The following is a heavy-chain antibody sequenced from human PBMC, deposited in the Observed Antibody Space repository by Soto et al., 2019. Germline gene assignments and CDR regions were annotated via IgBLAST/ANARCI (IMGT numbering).Heavy chain of an antibody. CDR1: GYIFTNYG. CDR2: ISGYNVNT. V-gene: IGHV1-18*04. J-gene: IGHJ5*02. CDR3: ARDRPASSSRFDP. Sequence: QVPLVQSEAEVKRPGASVRVSCKASGYIFTNYGISWVRQAPGQGLEWMGWISGYNVNTHYAQNFHDRVTLTTDTSTYTAYMDLRSLTYDDTAVYYCARDRPASSSRFDPWGQGTLVTVSS.